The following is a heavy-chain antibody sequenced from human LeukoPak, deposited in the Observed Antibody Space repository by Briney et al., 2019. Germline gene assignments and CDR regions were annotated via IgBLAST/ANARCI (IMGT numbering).Heavy chain of an antibody. V-gene: IGHV3-23*01. CDR1: GFTFDDYG. Sequence: GGSLRLSCAASGFTFDDYGMSWVRQAPGKGLEWVSAISGSGGSTYYADSVKGRFTISRDNSKNTLYLQMNSLRAEDTAVYYCAKAYYYGSGSFYYYYYGMDVWGQGTTVTVSS. CDR2: ISGSGGST. D-gene: IGHD3-10*01. J-gene: IGHJ6*02. CDR3: AKAYYYGSGSFYYYYYGMDV.